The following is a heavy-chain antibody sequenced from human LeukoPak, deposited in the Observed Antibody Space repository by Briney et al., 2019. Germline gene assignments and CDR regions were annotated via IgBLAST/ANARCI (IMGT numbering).Heavy chain of an antibody. V-gene: IGHV1-18*01. CDR2: ISAYNGNT. J-gene: IGHJ6*03. Sequence: ASVKVSCKASGYTFTSYGISWVRQAPGQGLEWMGWISAYNGNTNYAQKLQGRVTMTTDTSTSTAYMELRSLRSDDTAVYYCARGWEGLYYDILTLTKYYYYMDVWGKGTTVTVSS. CDR1: GYTFTSYG. D-gene: IGHD3-9*01. CDR3: ARGWEGLYYDILTLTKYYYYMDV.